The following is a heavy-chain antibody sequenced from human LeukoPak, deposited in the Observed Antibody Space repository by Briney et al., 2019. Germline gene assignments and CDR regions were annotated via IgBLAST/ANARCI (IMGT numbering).Heavy chain of an antibody. Sequence: PSETLSLTCTVSGGSVSSGSYYWSWIRQPPGKGLEWIGYIYYSGSTNYNPSLKSRVTISVDTSKNQFSLKLSSVTAADTAVYYCARDLGYYGSGTIDYWGQGTLVTVSS. CDR3: ARDLGYYGSGTIDY. CDR2: IYYSGST. J-gene: IGHJ4*02. V-gene: IGHV4-61*01. D-gene: IGHD3-10*01. CDR1: GGSVSSGSYY.